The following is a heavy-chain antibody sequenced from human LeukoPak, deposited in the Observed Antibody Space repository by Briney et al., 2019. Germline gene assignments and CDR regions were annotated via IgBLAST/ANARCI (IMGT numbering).Heavy chain of an antibody. CDR1: GFTFKLYW. Sequence: TGGSLRLSCAASGFTFKLYWVHWVRQVPGRGPVWVSRINHDGSDTIYADSVRGRFTISRDDAKNTLYLQMNNLRAEDTAVYYCVRGGPSTWSWGQGTLVTVSS. D-gene: IGHD2-15*01. CDR2: INHDGSDT. V-gene: IGHV3-74*01. J-gene: IGHJ5*02. CDR3: VRGGPSTWS.